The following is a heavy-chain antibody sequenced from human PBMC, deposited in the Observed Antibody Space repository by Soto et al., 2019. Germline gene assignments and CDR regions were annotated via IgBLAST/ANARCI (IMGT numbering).Heavy chain of an antibody. CDR2: TYYRSKWYN. CDR1: GDSVSSNSAA. CDR3: ARDYGSGSHEDPQYFDY. J-gene: IGHJ4*02. V-gene: IGHV6-1*01. Sequence: SQTLSLTCVISGDSVSSNSAAWNWIRQSPSRGLEWLGRTYYRSKWYNDYAVSVKSRITINPDTSKNQFSLQLNSVTPEDTAVYYCARDYGSGSHEDPQYFDYWGQGTLVTSPQ. D-gene: IGHD3-10*01.